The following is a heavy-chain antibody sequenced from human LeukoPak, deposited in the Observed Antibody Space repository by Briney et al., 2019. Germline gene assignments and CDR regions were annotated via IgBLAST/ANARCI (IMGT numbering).Heavy chain of an antibody. D-gene: IGHD6-19*01. J-gene: IGHJ4*02. Sequence: SVKVSGKASGGTFSSYAISWVRQAPGQGLEWMGGIIPIFGTANYAQKFQGRVTITADESTSTAYMELSSLRSEDTAVYYCASPGIAVAGFDYWGQGTLVTVSS. V-gene: IGHV1-69*13. CDR2: IIPIFGTA. CDR3: ASPGIAVAGFDY. CDR1: GGTFSSYA.